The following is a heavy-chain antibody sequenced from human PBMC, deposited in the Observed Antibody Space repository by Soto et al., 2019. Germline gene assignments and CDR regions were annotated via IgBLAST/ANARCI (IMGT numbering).Heavy chain of an antibody. D-gene: IGHD6-13*01. V-gene: IGHV5-51*01. J-gene: IGHJ4*02. Sequence: PGESLKISCQCSGYTFSNFWIAWVRQLPGKGLEYMGIIYPGDSETRYSPSFHGKVTISADRSIGTAYPQWSSLEASDSAFYFCARSPRSSPYFDYWGQGALVTVS. CDR1: GYTFSNFW. CDR3: ARSPRSSPYFDY. CDR2: IYPGDSET.